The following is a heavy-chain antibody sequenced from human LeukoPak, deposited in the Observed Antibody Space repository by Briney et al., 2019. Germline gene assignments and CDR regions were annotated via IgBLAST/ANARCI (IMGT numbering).Heavy chain of an antibody. V-gene: IGHV5-51*01. CDR3: ARHLGDFWSGTDYYYMDV. D-gene: IGHD3-3*01. Sequence: GESLKISCNGSGYSFTNYWIAWVRQMPGKGLEWMGIIYPGDSDTRYSLSFQGQVTISADKSISTAYLQWSSLKASDTAMYYCARHLGDFWSGTDYYYMDVWGKGTTVTVSS. J-gene: IGHJ6*03. CDR2: IYPGDSDT. CDR1: GYSFTNYW.